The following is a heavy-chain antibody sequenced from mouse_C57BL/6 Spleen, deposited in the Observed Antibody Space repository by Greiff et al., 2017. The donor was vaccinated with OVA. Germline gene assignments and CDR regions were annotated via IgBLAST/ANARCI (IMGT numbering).Heavy chain of an antibody. D-gene: IGHD2-4*01. CDR3: ARPGDYDVGYAMDY. V-gene: IGHV5-17*01. J-gene: IGHJ4*01. CDR1: GFTFSDYG. Sequence: EVKLMESGGGLVKPGGSLKLSCAASGFTFSDYGMHWVRQAPEKGLEWVAYISSGSSTIYYADTVKGRFTISRDNAKNTLFLQMTSLRSEDTAMYYCARPGDYDVGYAMDYWGQGTSVTVSS. CDR2: ISSGSSTI.